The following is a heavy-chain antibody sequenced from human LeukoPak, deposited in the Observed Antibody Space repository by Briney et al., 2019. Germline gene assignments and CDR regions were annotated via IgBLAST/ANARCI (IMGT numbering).Heavy chain of an antibody. J-gene: IGHJ6*03. V-gene: IGHV4-59*08. CDR1: GGSISSYY. Sequence: SETLSLTCTVSGGSISSYYWSWIRQPPGKGLEWIGYIYYSGSTYYNPSLKSRVTISVDTSKNQFSLKLSSVTAADTAVYYCARGPGGYCSSTASCLGKRGFDYYYYYMDVWGKGTTVTVSS. CDR2: IYYSGST. D-gene: IGHD2-2*01. CDR3: ARGPGGYCSSTASCLGKRGFDYYYYYMDV.